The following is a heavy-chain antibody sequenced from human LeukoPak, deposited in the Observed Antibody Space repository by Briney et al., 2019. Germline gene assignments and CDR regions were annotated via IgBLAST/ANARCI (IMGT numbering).Heavy chain of an antibody. J-gene: IGHJ6*03. V-gene: IGHV3-30*19. CDR3: AREDSGYDYGGAYYYYYYYIDV. D-gene: IGHD5-12*01. Sequence: GGSLRLSCAASGFTFSSYGMHWVRQGPGKGLERVAVISYDGSNKYYADSVKGRFTISRDNSKNTLYLQMGSLRAEDMAVYYCAREDSGYDYGGAYYYYYYYIDVWGKGTTVTVSS. CDR1: GFTFSSYG. CDR2: ISYDGSNK.